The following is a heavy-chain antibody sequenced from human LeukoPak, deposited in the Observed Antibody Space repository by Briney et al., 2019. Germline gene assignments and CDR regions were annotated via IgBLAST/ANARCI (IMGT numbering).Heavy chain of an antibody. J-gene: IGHJ5*02. CDR2: INTDGTST. D-gene: IGHD3-3*01. Sequence: PGGSLRLSCAASGFSFHDSGMTWVRQAPGKGLVWVSRINTDGTSTSYADSVKGRFTISRDNAKNKLYLQLNSLRAEDTAVYYCARPLHDFWSGYQPHWFDPWGQGTLVTVSS. CDR3: ARPLHDFWSGYQPHWFDP. CDR1: GFSFHDSG. V-gene: IGHV3-74*01.